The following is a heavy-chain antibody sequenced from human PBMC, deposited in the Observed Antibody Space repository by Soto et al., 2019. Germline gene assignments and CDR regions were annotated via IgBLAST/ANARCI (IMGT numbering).Heavy chain of an antibody. V-gene: IGHV1-3*04. CDR3: AREGGSTGTTPEFWFDP. CDR1: GYTFTRYA. D-gene: IGHD1-1*01. J-gene: IGHJ5*02. Sequence: QVQLVQSGAEVKKPGASVKVSCKASGYTFTRYAVHLVRQAPGQRLEWMGWINTGNGNTRYSRKFQGRVTITRDTSARTAYMELSSLRSEDTAVYYCAREGGSTGTTPEFWFDPWGQGTLVTVSS. CDR2: INTGNGNT.